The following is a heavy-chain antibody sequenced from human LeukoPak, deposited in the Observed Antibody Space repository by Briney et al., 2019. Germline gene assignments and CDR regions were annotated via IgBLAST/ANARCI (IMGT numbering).Heavy chain of an antibody. CDR3: ARHGGDYGDYVGDFDY. J-gene: IGHJ4*02. D-gene: IGHD4-17*01. V-gene: IGHV5-10-1*01. CDR1: GSSFISYW. CDR2: IDPSDSYT. Sequence: GESLQISCKGSGSSFISYWISWVRQLPGKGLEWMGRIDPSDSYTNYSPSFQGHVTISADKSISTAYLQWSSLKASDTAMYYCARHGGDYGDYVGDFDYWGQGTLVTVSS.